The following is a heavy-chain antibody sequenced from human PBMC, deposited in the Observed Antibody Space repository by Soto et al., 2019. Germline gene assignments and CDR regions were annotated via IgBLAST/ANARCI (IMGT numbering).Heavy chain of an antibody. CDR3: SRLTGTSDY. Sequence: QVQLVQSGAEVKKPGASVKVSCKASGYTFTTHGINWVRQAPGQGREWMGWISAYNGNTNYAQRLQGRVTMTTDTSTSTAYIELRSLRSDDTAVYYCSRLTGTSDYWGQGTLVTVSS. J-gene: IGHJ4*02. V-gene: IGHV1-18*01. D-gene: IGHD1-7*01. CDR1: GYTFTTHG. CDR2: ISAYNGNT.